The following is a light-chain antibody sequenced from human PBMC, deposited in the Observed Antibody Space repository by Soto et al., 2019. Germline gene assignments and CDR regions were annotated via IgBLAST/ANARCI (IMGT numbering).Light chain of an antibody. CDR2: SSS. CDR1: QNITTF. CDR3: QQSYRSPYT. Sequence: DILMTQSPSSLSASVGGRVTITCRSSQNITTFLNWYQQKPGKAPNLLIYSSSSLQSVVPSRFSGSQSGTDFTLNIRSLQPEDFEAYCCQQSYRSPYTFGQRTKLEIK. V-gene: IGKV1-39*01. J-gene: IGKJ2*01.